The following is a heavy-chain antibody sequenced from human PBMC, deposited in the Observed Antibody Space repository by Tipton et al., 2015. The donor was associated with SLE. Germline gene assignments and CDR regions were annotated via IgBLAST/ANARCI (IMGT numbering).Heavy chain of an antibody. CDR1: GFTFGDYA. J-gene: IGHJ4*02. V-gene: IGHV3-49*04. D-gene: IGHD3-3*01. CDR3: ARACPPAVDLWSGYNFLDY. CDR2: IRGNPYDGTT. Sequence: SLRLSCTTSGFTFGDYAISWVRQAPGKGLEWEGFIRGNPYDGTTQYAASVKGRFTISRDDSRNIAYLEMNSLKTEATAVYFCARACPPAVDLWSGYNFLDYWGRRALVAVSS.